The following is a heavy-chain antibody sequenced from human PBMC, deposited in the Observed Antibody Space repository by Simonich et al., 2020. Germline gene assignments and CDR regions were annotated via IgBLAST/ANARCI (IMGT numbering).Heavy chain of an antibody. CDR3: ARWIAVAGTGAYGMDV. J-gene: IGHJ6*02. CDR2: ISSSSSYI. V-gene: IGHV3-21*01. D-gene: IGHD6-19*01. Sequence: EVQLVESGGGLVKPGGSLRLSCAASGFTFSSYSMNWVRQAQGKGLDWVSSISSSSSYIYYADAVKGRFTISRDNAKNSRYLQMNSLRAEDTAVYYCARWIAVAGTGAYGMDVWGQGTTVTVSS. CDR1: GFTFSSYS.